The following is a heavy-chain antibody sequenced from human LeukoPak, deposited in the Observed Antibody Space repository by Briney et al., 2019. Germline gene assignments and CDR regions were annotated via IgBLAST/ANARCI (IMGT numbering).Heavy chain of an antibody. D-gene: IGHD4-17*01. V-gene: IGHV3-64*01. CDR1: GFTFSSYA. CDR2: ISSNGGST. CDR3: ARAGVYGDSTPFDH. Sequence: GGSLRLSCAASGFTFSSYAMHWVRQAPGKGLEYVSAISSNGGSTYYANSVKGRFTISRDNSKNTLYLQMGSLRAEDMAVYYCARAGVYGDSTPFDHWGQGTLVTVSS. J-gene: IGHJ4*02.